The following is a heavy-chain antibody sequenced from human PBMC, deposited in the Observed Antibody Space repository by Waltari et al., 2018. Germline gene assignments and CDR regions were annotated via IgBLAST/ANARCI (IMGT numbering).Heavy chain of an antibody. Sequence: QVQLVESGGGVVQPGRSLRLSCAASGFTFSSYGMHWVRQAPGKGLEWVAVIWYDGSSKYYADSVKGRFTISRDNSKNTLYLQMNSLRAEDTAVHYCARGQLVPAADDAFDIWGQGTMVTVSS. CDR3: ARGQLVPAADDAFDI. J-gene: IGHJ3*02. CDR1: GFTFSSYG. D-gene: IGHD2-2*01. CDR2: IWYDGSSK. V-gene: IGHV3-33*01.